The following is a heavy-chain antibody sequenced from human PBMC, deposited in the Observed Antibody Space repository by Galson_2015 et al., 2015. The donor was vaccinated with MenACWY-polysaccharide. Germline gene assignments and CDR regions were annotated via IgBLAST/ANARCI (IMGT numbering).Heavy chain of an antibody. CDR3: AREGSRIVFHAFDI. CDR1: GSRFSNSG. J-gene: IGHJ3*02. CDR2: IQYDGSNK. Sequence: SLRLSCAASGSRFSNSGMHWVRQAQGKGLEWVAVIQYDGSNKVYADSVKGRFTVSRDNSKNTVFLEMNTLGVEDTAVYYCAREGSRIVFHAFDIWGQGTMVTVSS. V-gene: IGHV3-33*01. D-gene: IGHD2-2*01.